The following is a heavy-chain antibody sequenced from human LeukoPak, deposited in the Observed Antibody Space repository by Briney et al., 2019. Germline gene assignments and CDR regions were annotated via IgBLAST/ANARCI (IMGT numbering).Heavy chain of an antibody. V-gene: IGHV4-4*07. CDR3: ARGRDILTGYSYYYMDV. D-gene: IGHD3-9*01. CDR1: GGFISSYY. Sequence: SETLSLTCTVSGGFISSYYWSWIRQPAGKGLEWIGRIYTSGSTNYNPSLKSRVTMSVDTSKNQFSLKLSSVTAADTAVYYCARGRDILTGYSYYYMDVWGKGTTVTISS. CDR2: IYTSGST. J-gene: IGHJ6*03.